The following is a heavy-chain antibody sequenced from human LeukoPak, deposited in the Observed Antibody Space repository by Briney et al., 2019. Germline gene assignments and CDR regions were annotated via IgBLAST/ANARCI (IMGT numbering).Heavy chain of an antibody. V-gene: IGHV1-46*01. CDR2: INPSGGST. CDR3: AREAYYYDSSGYYSTPGDY. Sequence: ASVKVSCKASGYTFTSYYMHWVRQAPGQGLEWLGIINPSGGSTSYAQKFQGRVTMTRDMSTSTVYMELSSLRSEDTAVYYCAREAYYYDSSGYYSTPGDYWGQGTLVTVSS. J-gene: IGHJ4*02. CDR1: GYTFTSYY. D-gene: IGHD3-22*01.